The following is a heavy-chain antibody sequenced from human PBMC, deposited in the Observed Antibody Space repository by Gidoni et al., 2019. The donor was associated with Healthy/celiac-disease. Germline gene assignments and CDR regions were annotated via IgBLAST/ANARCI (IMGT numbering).Heavy chain of an antibody. CDR1: GGSFSGYY. Sequence: QVQLQQWGAGLLKPSETLSLTCAVYGGSFSGYYWSWIRQPPGKGLEWIGEINHSGSTNYNPSLKSRVTISVDTSKNQFSLKLSSVTAADTAVYYCARVTNCSGGSCYSSWFDPWGQGTLVTVSS. D-gene: IGHD2-15*01. CDR3: ARVTNCSGGSCYSSWFDP. V-gene: IGHV4-34*01. J-gene: IGHJ5*02. CDR2: INHSGST.